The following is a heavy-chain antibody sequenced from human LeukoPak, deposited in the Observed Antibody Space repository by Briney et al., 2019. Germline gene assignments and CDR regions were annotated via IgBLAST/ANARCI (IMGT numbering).Heavy chain of an antibody. CDR1: GGSITSYY. D-gene: IGHD2-15*01. V-gene: IGHV4-59*05. CDR2: IYYSGST. CDR3: IKGGGSREH. J-gene: IGHJ1*01. Sequence: SETLSLTCTVSGGSITSYYWSWIRQSPGKGLEWIGSIYYSGSTYYNPSLKSRVTISVDTSKNQFSLKLSSVTAADTAVYYCIKGGGSREHWGQGTLVTVSS.